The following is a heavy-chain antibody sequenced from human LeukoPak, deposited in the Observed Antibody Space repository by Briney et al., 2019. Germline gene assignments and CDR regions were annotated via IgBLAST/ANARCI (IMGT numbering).Heavy chain of an antibody. V-gene: IGHV3-30-3*01. J-gene: IGHJ4*02. Sequence: PGGSLRLSCAASGFTFSSYAMHWVRQAPGKGLEWVAVISYDGSNKYYADSVKGRFTISRDNSKNTLYLQMNSLRAEDTAVYYCARVVRNYFTASYYFDYWGQGTLVTVSS. CDR3: ARVVRNYFTASYYFDY. D-gene: IGHD1-7*01. CDR1: GFTFSSYA. CDR2: ISYDGSNK.